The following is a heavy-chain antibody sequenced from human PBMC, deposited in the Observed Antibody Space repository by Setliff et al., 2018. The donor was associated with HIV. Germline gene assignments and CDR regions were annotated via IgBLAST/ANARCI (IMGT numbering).Heavy chain of an antibody. CDR2: IHYSGTT. Sequence: SETLSLTCSVSGGSISSLYWSWIRQPPGKGLEWIGSIHYSGTTNYNASLKSRLTISIDTSKTQFSLKLSSLTAADTALYYCAKDMTGTGAFDYWGQGTLVTVSS. CDR3: AKDMTGTGAFDY. D-gene: IGHD3-10*01. J-gene: IGHJ4*02. CDR1: GGSISSLY. V-gene: IGHV4-59*11.